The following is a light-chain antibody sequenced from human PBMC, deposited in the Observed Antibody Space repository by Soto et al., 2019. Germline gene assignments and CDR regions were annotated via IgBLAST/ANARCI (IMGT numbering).Light chain of an antibody. CDR3: ATGDDSLNAYV. V-gene: IGLV1-44*01. CDR1: SSNVGSNT. CDR2: NNN. J-gene: IGLJ1*01. Sequence: QSVLTQPPSVSGTPGQRVTISCSGSSSNVGSNTVHWYQQVPGTAPKLLIFNNNQRPSGVPDRFSGSTSGTSASLAISGLQSEDESDYYCATGDDSLNAYVFGTGTKLTVL.